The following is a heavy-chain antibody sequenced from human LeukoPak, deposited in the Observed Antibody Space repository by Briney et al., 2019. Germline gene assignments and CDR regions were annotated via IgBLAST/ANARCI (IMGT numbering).Heavy chain of an antibody. CDR1: GFTFSSYS. V-gene: IGHV3-30*03. CDR3: ARGGQLDY. J-gene: IGHJ4*02. Sequence: GGSLRLSCAASGFTFSSYSMHWVRQAPGKGLEWVAVISYDGSNKYYADSVKGRFTISRDNSKNTLYLQMNSLRAEDTAVYYCARGGQLDYWGQGTLVTVSS. D-gene: IGHD2-2*01. CDR2: ISYDGSNK.